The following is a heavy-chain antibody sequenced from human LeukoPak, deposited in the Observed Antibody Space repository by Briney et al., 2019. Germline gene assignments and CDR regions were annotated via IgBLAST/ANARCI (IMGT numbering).Heavy chain of an antibody. CDR2: INPNSGGT. CDR1: GYTFTGYY. Sequence: GASVKVSCKASGYTFTGYYMHWVRLAPGQGLEWMGWINPNSGGTNYAQKFQGRVTMTRDTSISTAYMELSRLRSDDTAVYYCARVGDGGSYSQIGYWGQGTLVTVSS. J-gene: IGHJ4*02. CDR3: ARVGDGGSYSQIGY. D-gene: IGHD1-26*01. V-gene: IGHV1-2*02.